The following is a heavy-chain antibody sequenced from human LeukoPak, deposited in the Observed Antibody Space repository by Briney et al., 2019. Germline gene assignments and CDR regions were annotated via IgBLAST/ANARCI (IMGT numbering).Heavy chain of an antibody. J-gene: IGHJ4*02. V-gene: IGHV1-24*01. CDR3: ATGGAAADPLPGGY. D-gene: IGHD6-13*01. Sequence: RASVTVSCTVSGYTLTELSMHWVRQAPGKGLEWMGGFDPEDGETIYAQKFQGRVTMTEDTSSDTAYMELGSLRSEDTAVYYCATGGAAADPLPGGYWGQGTLVTVSS. CDR2: FDPEDGET. CDR1: GYTLTELS.